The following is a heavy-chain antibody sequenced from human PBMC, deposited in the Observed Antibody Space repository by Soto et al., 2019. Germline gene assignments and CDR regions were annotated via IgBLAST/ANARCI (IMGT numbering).Heavy chain of an antibody. J-gene: IGHJ4*02. CDR1: GYTFSSYG. CDR3: ARGSSYGRSSWPDY. Sequence: QIQLVQSGAEVKKPGTSVKVTCKTSGYTFSSYGVTWVRQAPGQGLEWIGWTSGYNTHTNYAPKLHDRVIMTTDLPTGTASMELRSLRSDDTAIYYCARGSSYGRSSWPDYWGQGTLVIVSP. CDR2: TSGYNTHT. V-gene: IGHV1-18*01. D-gene: IGHD6-13*01.